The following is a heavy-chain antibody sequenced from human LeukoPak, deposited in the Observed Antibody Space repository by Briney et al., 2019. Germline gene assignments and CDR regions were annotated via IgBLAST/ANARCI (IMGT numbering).Heavy chain of an antibody. CDR1: GVSISSSSYY. V-gene: IGHV4-39*01. CDR3: ATLSVARIAARNY. J-gene: IGHJ4*02. CDR2: IYYSGST. Sequence: PSETLSLTCTVSGVSISSSSYYWGWIRQPPGKGLEWIGSIYYSGSTYYNPSLKSRVTISVDTSKNQFSLKLSSVTAADTAVYYCATLSVARIAARNYWGQGTLVTVSS. D-gene: IGHD6-6*01.